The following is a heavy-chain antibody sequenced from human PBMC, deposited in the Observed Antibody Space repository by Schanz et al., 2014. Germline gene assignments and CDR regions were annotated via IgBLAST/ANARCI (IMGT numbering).Heavy chain of an antibody. CDR1: GYTLSKLS. V-gene: IGHV1-24*01. J-gene: IGHJ4*02. CDR2: LDLEDGEI. Sequence: QVQLVQSGAEVKKAGASVKVSCKVSGYTLSKLSIHWVRQAPGKGLEWMGGLDLEDGEIVYAEQLKGRVTMTEDTSTDTAYMELSSLKSEDTALYYCARDLSHDSSGYPDFYLDSWGQGTLVTVSS. CDR3: ARDLSHDSSGYPDFYLDS. D-gene: IGHD5-18*01.